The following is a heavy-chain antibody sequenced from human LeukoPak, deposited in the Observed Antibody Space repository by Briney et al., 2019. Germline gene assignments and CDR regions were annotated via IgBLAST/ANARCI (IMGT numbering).Heavy chain of an antibody. CDR1: GYTFTGYY. V-gene: IGHV1-2*02. J-gene: IGHJ4*02. CDR3: ARDCYGSGSPIDY. CDR2: INPNSGGT. D-gene: IGHD3-10*01. Sequence: ASVKVSCKASGYTFTGYYMHWVRKAPGQGLEWMGWINPNSGGTNYAQKFQGRVTMTRETSISTAYMELSRLRSDDTAVYYCARDCYGSGSPIDYWGQGTLVTVSS.